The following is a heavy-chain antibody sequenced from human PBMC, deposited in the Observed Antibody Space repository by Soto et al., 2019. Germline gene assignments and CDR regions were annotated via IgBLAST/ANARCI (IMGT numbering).Heavy chain of an antibody. D-gene: IGHD3-10*01. CDR1: GDSINLYY. CDR2: IYYSGST. V-gene: IGHV4-59*01. Sequence: SETLSLTCAVSGDSINLYYWSWIRQPPGKGLEWIGYIYYSGSTHYNPSLKSRVTISVDTSKNRFSLKLSSVTAADTAVYYCARDISGSGDSWGQGTLVTVSS. J-gene: IGHJ4*02. CDR3: ARDISGSGDS.